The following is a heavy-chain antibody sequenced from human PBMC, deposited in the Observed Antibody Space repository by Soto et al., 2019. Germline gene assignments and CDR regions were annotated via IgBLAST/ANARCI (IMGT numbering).Heavy chain of an antibody. V-gene: IGHV4-59*01. D-gene: IGHD3-3*01. CDR3: ARGGAYFDFWSGYYQPYLYDY. CDR2: IYYSGST. Sequence: SETLSLTCTVSGGSISSYYWSWIRQPPGKGLEWIGFIYYSGSTNYNPSLKSRVTISVDTSKNQFSLKLSSVTAADTAVYYCARGGAYFDFWSGYYQPYLYDYSSQGTLVTVSS. CDR1: GGSISSYY. J-gene: IGHJ4*02.